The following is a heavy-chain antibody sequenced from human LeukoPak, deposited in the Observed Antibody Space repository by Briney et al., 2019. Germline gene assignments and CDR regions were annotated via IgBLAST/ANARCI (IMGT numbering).Heavy chain of an antibody. V-gene: IGHV4-39*01. CDR3: AGLGVTTSFWLDY. D-gene: IGHD4-17*01. Sequence: SETLSLTCTVSGGSVSSSSYHWGWIRQPPGKGLEWIGSIYYSGSTYYNPSLKSRVTISVDTSKNQFSLKLSSVTAADTAVYYCAGLGVTTSFWLDYWGQGTLVTVSS. CDR1: GGSVSSSSYH. CDR2: IYYSGST. J-gene: IGHJ4*02.